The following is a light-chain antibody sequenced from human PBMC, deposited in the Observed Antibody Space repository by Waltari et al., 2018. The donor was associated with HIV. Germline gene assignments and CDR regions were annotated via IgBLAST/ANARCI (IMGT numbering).Light chain of an antibody. CDR3: SSYINTDTLV. CDR1: SSDIGLYNL. CDR2: GVG. Sequence: QSALTQPASVSGSLGQSITISCTGTSSDIGLYNLVSWYQQHPGQAPQLVIHGVGTRPSWVADRFSGSKSGNTASLTISTLQAEDEADYYCSSYINTDTLVFGGGTKLTVL. J-gene: IGLJ3*02. V-gene: IGLV2-14*01.